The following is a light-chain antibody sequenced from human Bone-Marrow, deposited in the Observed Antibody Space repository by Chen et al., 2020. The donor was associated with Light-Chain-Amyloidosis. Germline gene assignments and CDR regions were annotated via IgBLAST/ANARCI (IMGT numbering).Light chain of an antibody. Sequence: EIVRTQSPATLSVSPGERATLSCRASQSVSSNLAWYQQKPGQAPRLLIYGASTRATGIPARFSGSGSGTEFTLTISSLQSEDFAVYYCQQYNNWPPEGTFGPGTKVDIK. CDR3: QQYNNWPPEGT. CDR2: GAS. V-gene: IGKV3-15*01. J-gene: IGKJ3*01. CDR1: QSVSSN.